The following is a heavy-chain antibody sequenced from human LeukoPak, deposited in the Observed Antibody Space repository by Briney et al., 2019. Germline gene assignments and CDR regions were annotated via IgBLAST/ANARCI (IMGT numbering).Heavy chain of an antibody. CDR3: ARDRSMVRGGPDAFDI. D-gene: IGHD3-10*01. CDR1: GFTLSSYS. V-gene: IGHV3-21*01. Sequence: PGGSLRLSCAASGFTLSSYSMNWVRQAPGKGLEWVSSISSSSSYIYYADSVKGRFTISRDNAKNSLYLQMNSLRAEDTAVYYCARDRSMVRGGPDAFDIWGQGTMVTVSS. CDR2: ISSSSSYI. J-gene: IGHJ3*02.